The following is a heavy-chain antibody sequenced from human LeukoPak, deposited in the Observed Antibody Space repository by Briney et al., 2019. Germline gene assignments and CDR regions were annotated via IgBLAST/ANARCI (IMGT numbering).Heavy chain of an antibody. CDR1: GGSISRSNW. J-gene: IGHJ4*02. D-gene: IGHD6-13*01. CDR2: IYHSGST. V-gene: IGHV4-4*02. Sequence: SGTLSLTCAVSGGSISRSNWWSRVRPPPGKGLEWIGEIYHSGSTNYNPSLKSRVTISVDKSKNQFSLKLSSVTAATTDVFYCARAPALHSSSWGDYFDYWGQGTLVTVSS. CDR3: ARAPALHSSSWGDYFDY.